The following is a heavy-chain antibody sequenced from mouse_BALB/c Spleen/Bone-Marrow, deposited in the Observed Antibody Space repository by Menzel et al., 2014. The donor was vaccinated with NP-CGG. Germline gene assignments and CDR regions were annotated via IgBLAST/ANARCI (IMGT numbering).Heavy chain of an antibody. CDR1: GYTFTNYW. Sequence: VQLQQSGAELARPGTSVKLSCKTSGYTFTNYWMQWIKQRPGQGLEWIGTTYPGDGDTRYTQKFKGKATLTADKSSSTAYMQLSSLASEDSAVYYCARSNYPYAMDYWGQGTSVTVSS. CDR3: ARSNYPYAMDY. D-gene: IGHD2-5*01. CDR2: TYPGDGDT. V-gene: IGHV1-87*01. J-gene: IGHJ4*01.